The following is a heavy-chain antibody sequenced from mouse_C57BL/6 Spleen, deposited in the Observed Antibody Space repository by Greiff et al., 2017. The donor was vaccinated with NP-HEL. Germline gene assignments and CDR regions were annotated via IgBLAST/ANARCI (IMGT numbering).Heavy chain of an antibody. CDR3: ARWMEAMDY. J-gene: IGHJ4*01. Sequence: VQLQQPGADLVRPGSSVKLSCKASGYTFTSYWMDWVKQRPGQGLEWIGNIYPSDSETHYKQKFKDKATMTVDKSSSTAYMQLSSLTSEDSAVYYCARWMEAMDYWGQGTSVTVAS. CDR1: GYTFTSYW. CDR2: IYPSDSET. D-gene: IGHD2-3*01. V-gene: IGHV1-61*01.